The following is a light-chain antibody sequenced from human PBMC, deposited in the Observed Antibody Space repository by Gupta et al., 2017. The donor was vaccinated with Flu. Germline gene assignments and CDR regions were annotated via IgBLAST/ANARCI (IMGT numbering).Light chain of an antibody. J-gene: IGLJ1*01. CDR2: EVR. Sequence: TRGDIGDYKYGSWYQQYPGKAPRLIIYEVRNRPSRVSSRFSGSKSGNTASLTISGLQAEDEADYFCSSYATTDTLVFGSGTTVTV. CDR3: SSYATTDTLV. CDR1: RGDIGDYKY. V-gene: IGLV2-14*01.